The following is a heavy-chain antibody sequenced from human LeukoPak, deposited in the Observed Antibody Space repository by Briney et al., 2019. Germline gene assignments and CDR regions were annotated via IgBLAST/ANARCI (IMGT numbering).Heavy chain of an antibody. Sequence: GGSLRLSCAASGFTFSRYAMNWVRRAPGKGLEWVSAISGSGGTTKYADSVKGRSTISRDNSKSTLYLQMNSLRAEDTAIYYCTKDYYGSGSYLMFAPWGQGTLVTVSS. V-gene: IGHV3-23*01. CDR3: TKDYYGSGSYLMFAP. CDR2: ISGSGGTT. D-gene: IGHD3-10*01. CDR1: GFTFSRYA. J-gene: IGHJ5*02.